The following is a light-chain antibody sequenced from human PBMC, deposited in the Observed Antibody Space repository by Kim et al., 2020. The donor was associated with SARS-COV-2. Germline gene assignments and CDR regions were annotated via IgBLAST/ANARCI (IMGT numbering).Light chain of an antibody. CDR2: QDS. Sequence: VSVSPGQTASITCSGDKLGDKYSCWYQQKPGQSPVLVIYQDSKRPSGIPERFSGSNSGNTATLTIGGTQAMDEADYYCQAWDSELVFGGGTQLTVL. V-gene: IGLV3-1*01. J-gene: IGLJ3*02. CDR3: QAWDSELV. CDR1: KLGDKY.